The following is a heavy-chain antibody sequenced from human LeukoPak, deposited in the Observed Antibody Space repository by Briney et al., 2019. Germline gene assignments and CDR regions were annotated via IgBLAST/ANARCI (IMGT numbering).Heavy chain of an antibody. Sequence: PGGSLRLSCAASGFTVSSNYMSWVRQAPGKGLEWVSAIYSGGSTYYADSVKGRFTISRDNSKNTLYLQMNSLRAEDTAVYYCAAFHGRPTGTTIMVDNWFDPWGQGTLVTVSS. CDR3: AAFHGRPTGTTIMVDNWFDP. CDR2: IYSGGST. V-gene: IGHV3-53*01. D-gene: IGHD1-1*01. CDR1: GFTVSSNY. J-gene: IGHJ5*02.